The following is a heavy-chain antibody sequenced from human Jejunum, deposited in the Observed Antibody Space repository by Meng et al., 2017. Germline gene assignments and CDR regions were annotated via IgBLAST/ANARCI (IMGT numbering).Heavy chain of an antibody. CDR2: AST. CDR3: ARDHWGSLDY. Sequence: QVQLQESGPGLVRPSAPLSLICAGSGGSVSSSGYQWGWIRQPPGKGLEWIGYASTNYNPSLKSRVTISLDTSKNQFSLKLTSVTAADTAVYYCARDHWGSLDYWGQGILVTVSS. CDR1: GGSVSSSGYQ. J-gene: IGHJ4*02. V-gene: IGHV4-61*08. D-gene: IGHD7-27*01.